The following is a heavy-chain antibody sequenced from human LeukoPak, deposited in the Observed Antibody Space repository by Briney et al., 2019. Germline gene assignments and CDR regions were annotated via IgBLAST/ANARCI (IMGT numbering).Heavy chain of an antibody. Sequence: SVKVSCKASGGTFSSYAISWVRQAPGQGLKWMGGIIPIFGTANYAQKFQGRVTITADESTSTAYMELSSLRSEDTAVYYCASKRGYCSGGSCEVWFDPWGQGTLVTVSS. CDR3: ASKRGYCSGGSCEVWFDP. D-gene: IGHD2-15*01. V-gene: IGHV1-69*13. CDR2: IIPIFGTA. CDR1: GGTFSSYA. J-gene: IGHJ5*02.